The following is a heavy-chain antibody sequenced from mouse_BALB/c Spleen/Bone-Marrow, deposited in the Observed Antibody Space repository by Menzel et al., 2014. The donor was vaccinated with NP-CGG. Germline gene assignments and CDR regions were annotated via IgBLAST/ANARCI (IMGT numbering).Heavy chain of an antibody. CDR2: IRSKSNNYAT. J-gene: IGHJ3*01. D-gene: IGHD1-2*01. CDR1: GFTFNTYA. V-gene: IGHV10-1*02. Sequence: EVKLMESGGGLVQPKGSLKLSCAASGFTFNTYAMNWVRRAPGKGLEWVARIRSKSNNYATYYADSVKDRFTISRDDSQSMLYLQMNNLKTEDTAMYYCVRRDYGYGGFAYWGQGTLVTVSA. CDR3: VRRDYGYGGFAY.